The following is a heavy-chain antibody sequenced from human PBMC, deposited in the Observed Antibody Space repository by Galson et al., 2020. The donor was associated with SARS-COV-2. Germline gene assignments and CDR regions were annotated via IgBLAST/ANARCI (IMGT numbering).Heavy chain of an antibody. CDR2: IYPGDSDT. V-gene: IGHV5-51*01. J-gene: IGHJ6*03. Sequence: GESLKISCKGSGYSFTSYWIGWVRQMPGKGLEWMGIIYPGDSDTRYSPSFHGQVTISADKSISTAYLQWSSLKASDTAMYYCARISSGWQYYYYDYYMDVWGKGTTVTVSS. CDR3: ARISSGWQYYYYDYYMDV. CDR1: GYSFTSYW. D-gene: IGHD6-19*01.